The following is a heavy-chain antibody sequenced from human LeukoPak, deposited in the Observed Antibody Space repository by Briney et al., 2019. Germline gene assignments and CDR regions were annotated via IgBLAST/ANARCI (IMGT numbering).Heavy chain of an antibody. CDR2: FDPEDGET. CDR1: GYTLTELS. D-gene: IGHD6-19*01. J-gene: IGHJ4*02. CDR3: ATGNQWLDFFDY. V-gene: IGHV1-24*01. Sequence: ASVKVSCKVSGYTLTELSMHWVRQAPGKGLEWMGGFDPEDGETIYAQKFQGRVTMTKDTSTDTAYMELSSLRSEDTAVYYCATGNQWLDFFDYWGQGTLVTVSS.